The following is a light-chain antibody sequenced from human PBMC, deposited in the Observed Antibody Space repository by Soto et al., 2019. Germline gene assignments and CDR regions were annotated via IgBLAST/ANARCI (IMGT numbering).Light chain of an antibody. V-gene: IGKV3-20*01. CDR3: QQYGSSSWT. CDR1: QSVSSSS. CDR2: GAS. J-gene: IGKJ1*01. Sequence: EIVLTQSPGTLSLFPGERATLSCKTSQSVSSSSLAWYQKKPGQAPRLLIYGASSRATGIPDRFSGSGSGTDFTVTISRLEPEDFAVYYCQQYGSSSWTFGQGTKVEIK.